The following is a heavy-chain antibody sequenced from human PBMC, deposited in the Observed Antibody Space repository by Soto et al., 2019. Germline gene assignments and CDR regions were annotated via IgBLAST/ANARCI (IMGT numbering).Heavy chain of an antibody. J-gene: IGHJ4*01. V-gene: IGHV3-30*18. Sequence: QVQLLDSGGDVVQPGGSLRLSCTGSGFTFGNYGMHCVRQAPGKGLEWVASTSYDGNNKYYADSLKGRFTISRDNSKKMVYLQMTSLGPEDTAVYYCAKGGGSARDFHSWGHGALVTVSS. D-gene: IGHD2-15*01. CDR2: TSYDGNNK. CDR3: AKGGGSARDFHS. CDR1: GFTFGNYG.